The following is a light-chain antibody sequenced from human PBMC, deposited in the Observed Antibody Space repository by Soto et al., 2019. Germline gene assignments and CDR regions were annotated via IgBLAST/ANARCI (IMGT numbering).Light chain of an antibody. Sequence: EVVLTQSPATLSVSPGDRATLSCRASQSVSRNLAWYQQKPGQAPRLLIYGASTRATGVPARFSGSGSATEFTLSISSLQSEDVAVYYCQHFGNSQYTFGQGTKLEIK. CDR2: GAS. CDR1: QSVSRN. J-gene: IGKJ2*01. V-gene: IGKV3-15*01. CDR3: QHFGNSQYT.